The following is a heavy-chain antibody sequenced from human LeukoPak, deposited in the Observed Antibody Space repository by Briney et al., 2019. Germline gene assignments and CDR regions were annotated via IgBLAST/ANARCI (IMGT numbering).Heavy chain of an antibody. CDR2: IYTGGRT. J-gene: IGHJ4*02. V-gene: IGHV3-66*01. D-gene: IGHD2-2*01. Sequence: AGGSLRLSCAAFGYTVSSNYMTWVRQAPGRGLEWVSVIYTGGRTFYADSVKGRFTISKDNAKNSLYLQMNSLRAEDTAVYYCARGGSSTSYWGQGTLVTVSS. CDR3: ARGGSSTSY. CDR1: GYTVSSNY.